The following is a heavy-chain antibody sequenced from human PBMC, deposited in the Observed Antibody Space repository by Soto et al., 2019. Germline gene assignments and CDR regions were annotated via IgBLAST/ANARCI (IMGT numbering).Heavy chain of an antibody. Sequence: QVQLQESGPGLVKPSETLSLTCTVSGVSISNNYWSWIRQPPGKGLEWIGYIYYNGNTNYSPSLKSRVTMSVDTSRKQISLKLTTVTAADTAVYYCTRANWYSEYWGQGTLVTVSS. J-gene: IGHJ4*02. CDR3: TRANWYSEY. D-gene: IGHD7-27*01. CDR1: GVSISNNY. CDR2: IYYNGNT. V-gene: IGHV4-59*01.